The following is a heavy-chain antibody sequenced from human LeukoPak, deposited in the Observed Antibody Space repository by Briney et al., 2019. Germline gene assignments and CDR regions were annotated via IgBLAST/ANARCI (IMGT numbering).Heavy chain of an antibody. CDR1: GFTFTDYY. CDR2: INHSGST. Sequence: GSLRLSCAASGFTFTDYYMSWIRQAPGKGLEWIGEINHSGSTNYNPSLKSRVTMSVDTSKNQFSLKLSSVTAADTAVYYCARDSRAVGATTRGFDYWGQGTLVTVSS. D-gene: IGHD1-26*01. J-gene: IGHJ4*02. V-gene: IGHV4-34*01. CDR3: ARDSRAVGATTRGFDY.